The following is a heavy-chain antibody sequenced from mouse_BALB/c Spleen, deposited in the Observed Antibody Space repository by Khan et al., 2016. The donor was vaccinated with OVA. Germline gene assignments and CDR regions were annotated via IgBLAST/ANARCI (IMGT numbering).Heavy chain of an antibody. CDR1: GFSLSRYN. V-gene: IGHV2-6-4*01. CDR3: ARAYYRYDGYYAMDY. Sequence: QVQLKESGPGLVAPSQSLSITCTVSGFSLSRYNIHWVRQLPGKGLEWLGMIWGGGSTDYNSDLKSRLSISKDNSKGQVFLKMHSLQTDDTAMYYCARAYYRYDGYYAMDYWGQGTSVTVSS. CDR2: IWGGGST. J-gene: IGHJ4*01. D-gene: IGHD2-14*01.